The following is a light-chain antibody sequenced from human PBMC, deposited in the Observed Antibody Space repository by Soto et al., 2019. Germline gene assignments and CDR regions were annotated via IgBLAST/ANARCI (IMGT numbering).Light chain of an antibody. CDR2: GAS. V-gene: IGKV3-20*01. J-gene: IGKJ1*01. CDR3: QQYGDSPRT. CDR1: QSVSSSC. Sequence: EIVLTQSPVTLSLSPGERATLSCRASQSVSSSCLAWYQQKPGQAPRLLIYGASSRATGIPDRFSGSGSGTDFTLTISRLEPGDFAVYYCQQYGDSPRTFGQGTKVDIK.